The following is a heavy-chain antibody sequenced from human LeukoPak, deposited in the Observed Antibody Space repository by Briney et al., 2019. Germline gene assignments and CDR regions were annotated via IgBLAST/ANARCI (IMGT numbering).Heavy chain of an antibody. CDR1: GFTFSSDW. CDR3: ARGQWEGMDV. Sequence: GGSLRLSCAASGFTFSSDWMSWVRQAPGKGLEWVANIKQDGSEKYYVDSVKGRFTISRDNAKNSLYLQMNSLRAEDTAVYYCARGQWEGMDVWGKGTTVTVSS. J-gene: IGHJ6*04. CDR2: IKQDGSEK. D-gene: IGHD1-26*01. V-gene: IGHV3-7*03.